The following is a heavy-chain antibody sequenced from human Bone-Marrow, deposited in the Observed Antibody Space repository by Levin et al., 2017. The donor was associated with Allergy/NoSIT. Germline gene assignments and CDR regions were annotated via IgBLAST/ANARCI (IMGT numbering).Heavy chain of an antibody. CDR1: GGSISSNTYL. CDR3: ARQYGSGLWYFDL. D-gene: IGHD3-10*01. CDR2: IYYSGRT. Sequence: SQTLSLPCTVSGGSISSNTYLWGWLRQPPGKGLEWIGTIYYSGRTYYNPSLKSRVTISIDTSKNQFSLRLTSVTAADTAVYYCARQYGSGLWYFDLWGHGSLVTVSS. V-gene: IGHV4-39*01. J-gene: IGHJ2*01.